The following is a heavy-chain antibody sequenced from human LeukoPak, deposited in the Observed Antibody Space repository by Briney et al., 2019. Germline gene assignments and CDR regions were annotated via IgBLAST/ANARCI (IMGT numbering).Heavy chain of an antibody. Sequence: GGSLRLSCAASGFTFSNYAMSWVRQAPGKGLEWVSGINGGGGGGTFHADSVRGRFTISRDNSKNTLYLQMSSLSAEDTAVYYCAASLPNIVVVPAAKGPFGSWGQGTLVTVPS. CDR2: INGGGGGGT. D-gene: IGHD2-2*01. CDR1: GFTFSNYA. J-gene: IGHJ5*02. CDR3: AASLPNIVVVPAAKGPFGS. V-gene: IGHV3-23*01.